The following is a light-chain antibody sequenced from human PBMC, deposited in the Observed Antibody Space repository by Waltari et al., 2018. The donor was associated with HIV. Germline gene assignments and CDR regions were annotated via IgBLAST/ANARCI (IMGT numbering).Light chain of an antibody. J-gene: IGKJ1*01. CDR1: QHIGNS. V-gene: IGKV1-8*01. Sequence: ASTVARVTFTCRARQHIGNSLAWSHHKQGSAPRLLIYCSSTLQKGVAPRFSGSASGTNFALTISCLQSEDFATFSCHQCHRNPQTFGQGTRVEMK. CDR3: HQCHRNPQT. CDR2: CSS.